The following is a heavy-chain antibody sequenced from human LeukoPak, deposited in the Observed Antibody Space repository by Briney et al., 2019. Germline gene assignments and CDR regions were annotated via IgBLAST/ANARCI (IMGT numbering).Heavy chain of an antibody. CDR1: GGSISSSSYY. CDR3: TRLGYSSSWPPNY. Sequence: PSETLSLTCTVSGGSISSSSYYWGWIRQPPGKGLEWIGSIYYSGSTYYNPSLKSRVTISVDTSKNQFSLELSSVTAADTAVYYCTRLGYSSSWPPNYWGQGTLVTVSS. D-gene: IGHD6-13*01. V-gene: IGHV4-39*01. J-gene: IGHJ4*02. CDR2: IYYSGST.